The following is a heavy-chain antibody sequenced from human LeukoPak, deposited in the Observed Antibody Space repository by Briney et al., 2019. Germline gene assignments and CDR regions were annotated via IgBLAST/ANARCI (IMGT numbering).Heavy chain of an antibody. CDR3: ARDLSQYSSSWGDY. J-gene: IGHJ4*02. CDR2: INPNSGGT. Sequence: ASVKVSCKASGYTFTGYYMHWVRQAPGQGLEWMGWINPNSGGTNYAQKFQGRVTMTRDTSISTAYLELSRLRSDDTAVYYCARDLSQYSSSWGDYWGQGTLVTVSS. CDR1: GYTFTGYY. D-gene: IGHD6-13*01. V-gene: IGHV1-2*02.